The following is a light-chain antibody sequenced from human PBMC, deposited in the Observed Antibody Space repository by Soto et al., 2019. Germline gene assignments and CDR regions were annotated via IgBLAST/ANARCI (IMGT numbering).Light chain of an antibody. CDR3: AAWDDSLSGHVV. J-gene: IGLJ2*01. CDR2: RNN. V-gene: IGLV1-47*01. Sequence: QLVLTQPPSASGTPGQRVTMSCSGSSSNIGTNYVYWYQQRPGTAPELLIYRNNQRPSGVPDRFSGSKSGTSASLAISGLQSEDEAGYYCAAWDDSLSGHVVFGGGTKLTVL. CDR1: SSNIGTNY.